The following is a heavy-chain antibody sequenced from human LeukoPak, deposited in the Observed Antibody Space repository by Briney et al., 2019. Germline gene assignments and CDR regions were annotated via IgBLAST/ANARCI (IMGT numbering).Heavy chain of an antibody. D-gene: IGHD4-17*01. J-gene: IGHJ3*02. V-gene: IGHV1-69*05. CDR3: ASWQDGDYFAFDI. Sequence: ASVKVSCKASGGTFSSYAISWVRQAPGQGLEWMGGIIPIFGTANYAQKFHGRVTITTDESTSTAYMELSSLRSEDTAVYYCASWQDGDYFAFDIWGQGTMVTVSS. CDR2: IIPIFGTA. CDR1: GGTFSSYA.